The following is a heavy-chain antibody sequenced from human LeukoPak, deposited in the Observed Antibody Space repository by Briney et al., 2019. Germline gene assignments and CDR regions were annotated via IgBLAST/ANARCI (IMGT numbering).Heavy chain of an antibody. CDR2: ISWNSGSI. CDR1: GFTFDDYA. V-gene: IGHV3-9*01. J-gene: IGHJ2*01. Sequence: PGRSLRLSCAASGFTFDDYAMHWVRQAPGKGLEGVSGISWNSGSIGYADSVKGRFTISRDNSKNTLYLQMNSLRAEDTAVYYCAPKPQIYGSGDRYFDLWGRGTLVTVSS. D-gene: IGHD3-10*01. CDR3: APKPQIYGSGDRYFDL.